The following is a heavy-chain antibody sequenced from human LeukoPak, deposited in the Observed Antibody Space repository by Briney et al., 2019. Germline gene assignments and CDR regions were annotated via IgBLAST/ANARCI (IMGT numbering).Heavy chain of an antibody. CDR2: INTDGTVT. CDR3: ATKQWLAPPPDS. CDR1: GFTFSKYW. D-gene: IGHD6-19*01. V-gene: IGHV3-74*01. Sequence: GGSLRLSCAASGFTFSKYWMLWVRQAPGKGLESVARINTDGTVTTYADSVKGRFTVSRDNADNTMFLQMNSVRDEDTAVYYCATKQWLAPPPDSWGQGTPVTVSS. J-gene: IGHJ4*02.